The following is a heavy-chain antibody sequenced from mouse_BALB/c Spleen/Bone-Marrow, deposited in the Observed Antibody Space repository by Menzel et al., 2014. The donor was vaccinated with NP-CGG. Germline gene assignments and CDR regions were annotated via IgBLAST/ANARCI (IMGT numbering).Heavy chain of an antibody. V-gene: IGHV1S34*01. Sequence: LVKTGASVKISCKASGYSFTGYYMHWVKQSHGKSLEWIGYISCYNGATSYNQKFRGKATFTVDTSSSTASMQFNSLTSEDSAVYYCARSGDYGTSKSAWFAYWGQGTLVTVSA. CDR3: ARSGDYGTSKSAWFAY. J-gene: IGHJ3*01. CDR1: GYSFTGYY. CDR2: ISCYNGAT. D-gene: IGHD1-1*01.